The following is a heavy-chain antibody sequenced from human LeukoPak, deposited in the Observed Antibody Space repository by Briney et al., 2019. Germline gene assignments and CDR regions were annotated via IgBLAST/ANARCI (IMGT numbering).Heavy chain of an antibody. D-gene: IGHD3-10*01. CDR2: IYNSGST. Sequence: SQTLSLTCVVSGGSISRGSYYWNWIRQPAGKGLEWMGRIYNSGSTNYNPSLKSRVTISADMSRNQLSLQLTSVTAADTAVYYCARQTFGVLYFDSWGQGTLVIVPS. J-gene: IGHJ4*02. V-gene: IGHV4-61*02. CDR3: ARQTFGVLYFDS. CDR1: GGSISRGSYY.